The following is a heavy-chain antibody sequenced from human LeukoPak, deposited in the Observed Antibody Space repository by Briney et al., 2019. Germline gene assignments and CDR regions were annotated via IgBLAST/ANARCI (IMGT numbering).Heavy chain of an antibody. CDR2: ISGSGGST. J-gene: IGHJ4*02. D-gene: IGHD3-3*01. CDR3: AKDQAAIFGVVIGSTCDY. CDR1: GFTFSSYA. V-gene: IGHV3-23*01. Sequence: GGSLRLSCAASGFTFSSYAMSWVRQAPGKGVEWVSAISGSGGSTYYADSVKGRFTISRDNSKNTLYLQMNSLRAEDTAVYYCAKDQAAIFGVVIGSTCDYWGQGTLVTVSS.